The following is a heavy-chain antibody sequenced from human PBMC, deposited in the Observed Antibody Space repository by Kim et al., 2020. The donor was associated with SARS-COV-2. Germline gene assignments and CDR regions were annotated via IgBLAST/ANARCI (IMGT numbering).Heavy chain of an antibody. CDR1: GFTFSSYG. J-gene: IGHJ3*02. Sequence: GGSLRLSCAASGFTFSSYGMHWVRQAPGKGLEWVAVISYDGSNKYYADSVKGRFTISRDNSKNTLYLQMNSLRAEDTAVYYCAKGPPDAFDIWGQGTMVTVSS. V-gene: IGHV3-30*18. CDR3: AKGPPDAFDI. CDR2: ISYDGSNK.